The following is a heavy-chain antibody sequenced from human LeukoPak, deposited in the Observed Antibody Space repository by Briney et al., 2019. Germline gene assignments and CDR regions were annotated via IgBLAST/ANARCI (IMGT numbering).Heavy chain of an antibody. J-gene: IGHJ4*02. CDR1: GFTFSSYE. Sequence: GGSLRLSCAASGFTFSSYEMNWVRQAPGKGLEWVSYISSGSTISYADSVKGRFTISRDNAKNSLYLQMNSLRAEDTAVYYCARGVIYWGQGTLVTVSS. V-gene: IGHV3-48*03. CDR3: ARGVIY. CDR2: ISSGSTI.